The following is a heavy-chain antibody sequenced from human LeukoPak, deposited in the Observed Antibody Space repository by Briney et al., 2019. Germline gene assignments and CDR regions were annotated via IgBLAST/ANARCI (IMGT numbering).Heavy chain of an antibody. CDR1: GYTFTGYY. J-gene: IGHJ6*02. V-gene: IGHV1-2*02. CDR3: ARDRNYDFWSGYPYGMDV. Sequence: ASVKVSCKASGYTFTGYYMHWVRQAPGQRLEWMGWINPNSGGTNYAQKFQGRATMTRDTSISTAYMELSRLRSDDTAVYYCARDRNYDFWSGYPYGMDVWGQGTTVTVSS. D-gene: IGHD3-3*01. CDR2: INPNSGGT.